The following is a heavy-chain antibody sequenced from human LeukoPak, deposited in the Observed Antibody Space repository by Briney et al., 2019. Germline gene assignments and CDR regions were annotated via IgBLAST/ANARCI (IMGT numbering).Heavy chain of an antibody. J-gene: IGHJ4*02. Sequence: GGSLRLSCVGSGFTFRSYAMHWVRQAPGKGLEWVAAISYEGSKKYYADSVKGRFTISRDNAKNSLYLQMNSLRPEDTAVYYCARENSGSYYQFDCWGQGTLVTVSS. CDR1: GFTFRSYA. CDR3: ARENSGSYYQFDC. D-gene: IGHD1-26*01. V-gene: IGHV3-30*04. CDR2: ISYEGSKK.